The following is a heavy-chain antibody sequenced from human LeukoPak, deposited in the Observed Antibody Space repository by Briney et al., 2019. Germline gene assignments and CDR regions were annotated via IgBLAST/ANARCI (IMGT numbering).Heavy chain of an antibody. Sequence: SETLSLTCAVYGGSFSGYYWSWIRLPPGKGLEWIGEINHSGSTNYNPSLKSRVTISVDTSKNQFSLKLSSVTAADTAVYYCARVSWEYQPSKGADYWGQGTLVTVSS. CDR1: GGSFSGYY. J-gene: IGHJ4*02. D-gene: IGHD2-2*01. CDR2: INHSGST. CDR3: ARVSWEYQPSKGADY. V-gene: IGHV4-34*01.